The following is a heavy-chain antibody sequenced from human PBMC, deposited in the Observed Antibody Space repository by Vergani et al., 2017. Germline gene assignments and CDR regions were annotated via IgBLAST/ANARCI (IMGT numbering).Heavy chain of an antibody. Sequence: QVQLVQSGAEVKKPGASVKVSCKASGYTFTSSGISWVRQAPGQGLELMGWISAYNGNTNYAQKLQGRVTMTTDTSTSTAYMELRSLRSDDTAVYYCARDPDIVVVPAAPYYYYYYGMDVWGQGTTVTVSS. D-gene: IGHD2-2*01. V-gene: IGHV1-18*04. CDR3: ARDPDIVVVPAAPYYYYYYGMDV. CDR1: GYTFTSSG. CDR2: ISAYNGNT. J-gene: IGHJ6*02.